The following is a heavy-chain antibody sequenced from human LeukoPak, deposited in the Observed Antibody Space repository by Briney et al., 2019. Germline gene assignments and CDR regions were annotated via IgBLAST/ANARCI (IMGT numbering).Heavy chain of an antibody. J-gene: IGHJ6*03. Sequence: SETLSLTCSVSGGSISSGSYYWSWIRQPAGKGLEWIGRIYTSGSTNYNPSLKSRVTISVDTSKNQFSLKLSSVTAADTAEYYCARTVKRYYYYYYMDVWGKGTTVTVSS. CDR3: ARTVKRYYYYYYMDV. V-gene: IGHV4-61*02. D-gene: IGHD1-1*01. CDR2: IYTSGST. CDR1: GGSISSGSYY.